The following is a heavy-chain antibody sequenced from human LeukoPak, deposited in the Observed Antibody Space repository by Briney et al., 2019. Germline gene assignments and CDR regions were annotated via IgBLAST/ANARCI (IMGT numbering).Heavy chain of an antibody. J-gene: IGHJ4*02. CDR1: GFTFSRNY. CDR2: IYSGGST. V-gene: IGHV3-53*01. Sequence: GGSLRLSCAASGFTFSRNYMSWVRQAPGKGLEWVSGIYSGGSTYYADSVKGRFTISRDNSKNTLFLQMNSLRAEDTAVYYCARAEQWPPTYWGQGTLVTVSS. D-gene: IGHD6-19*01. CDR3: ARAEQWPPTY.